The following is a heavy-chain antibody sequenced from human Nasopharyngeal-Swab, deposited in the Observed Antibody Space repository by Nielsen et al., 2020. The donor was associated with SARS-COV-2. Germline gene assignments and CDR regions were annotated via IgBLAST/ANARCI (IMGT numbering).Heavy chain of an antibody. CDR1: GFTFSSYS. J-gene: IGHJ3*02. CDR2: ISSSSSYI. V-gene: IGHV3-21*01. D-gene: IGHD3-22*01. CDR3: ARDNSYYYYDSSGRRGGDAFDI. Sequence: GGSLRLSCAASGFTFSSYSMNWVRQAPGKGLEWVSSISSSSSYIYYADSVKGRFTISRDNAKNSLYLQMNSLRAEDTAVYYCARDNSYYYYDSSGRRGGDAFDIWGQGTMVTVSS.